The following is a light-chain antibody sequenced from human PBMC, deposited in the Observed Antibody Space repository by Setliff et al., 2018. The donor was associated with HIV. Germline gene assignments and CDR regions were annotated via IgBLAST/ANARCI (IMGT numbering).Light chain of an antibody. J-gene: IGLJ1*01. V-gene: IGLV2-14*01. CDR1: SSDVGGYDY. Sequence: QSALTQPASVSGSPGQSITISCTGTSSDVGGYDYVSWYQQHPGKVPKLMLYEVGNRPSGVSNRSSGSKSGNTASLTISGLQAEDEADYYCCSYTSSTTLVFGTGTKVTVL. CDR3: CSYTSSTTLV. CDR2: EVG.